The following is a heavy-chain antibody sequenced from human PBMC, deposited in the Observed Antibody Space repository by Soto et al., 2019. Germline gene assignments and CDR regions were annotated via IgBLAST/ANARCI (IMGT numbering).Heavy chain of an antibody. J-gene: IGHJ5*02. Sequence: SQINCLTCTVSGGTISSSSYHWSWIHQPPGKGLEWIGSIYYSGSTYYNPSLQSRVTISVDTSKNQFSLKLSSVPAADTAVYYCAGLEREYRLLIQEFWLDLWGQGTLVTVSS. CDR2: IYYSGST. CDR1: GGTISSSSYH. D-gene: IGHD2-2*01. CDR3: AGLEREYRLLIQEFWLDL. V-gene: IGHV4-39*01.